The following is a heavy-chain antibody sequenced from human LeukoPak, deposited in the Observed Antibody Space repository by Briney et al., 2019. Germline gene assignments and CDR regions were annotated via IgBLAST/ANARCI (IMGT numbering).Heavy chain of an antibody. D-gene: IGHD3-9*01. V-gene: IGHV4-39*01. CDR3: ARHPTGFDY. J-gene: IGHJ4*02. CDR2: VYYSGTT. CDR1: GGSISSSSYY. Sequence: KPSETLSLTCTVSGGSISSSSYYWGWIRQPPGKGLEWIGSVYYSGTTYYNPSLKSRVTLSVDTSKNQFSLKLSSLTAADSAIYYCARHPTGFDYWGQGTLVTVSS.